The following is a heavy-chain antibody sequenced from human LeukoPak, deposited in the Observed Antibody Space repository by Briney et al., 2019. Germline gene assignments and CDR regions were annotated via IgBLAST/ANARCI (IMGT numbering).Heavy chain of an antibody. CDR1: GYTFTSYG. Sequence: VSCKASGYTFTSYGIRWVRQAPGQXLEWMGXISAYNGNTKYVQKLQGRVTMTTDTSTSTAYMELRSLRSDDTAVYYCARESPYLQXLXTVDYWGQGTLVTXSS. D-gene: IGHD6-13*01. V-gene: IGHV1-18*01. CDR3: ARESPYLQXLXTVDY. CDR2: ISAYNGNT. J-gene: IGHJ4*02.